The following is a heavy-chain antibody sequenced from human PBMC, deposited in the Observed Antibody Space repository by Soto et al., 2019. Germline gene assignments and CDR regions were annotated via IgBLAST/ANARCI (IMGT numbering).Heavy chain of an antibody. J-gene: IGHJ2*01. CDR3: ARDRGDGRSGSYRPRYFDL. CDR1: GYTFTSYG. CDR2: ISAYNGNT. D-gene: IGHD3-10*01. Sequence: ASVKVSCKASGYTFTSYGISWVRQAPGQGLEWMGWISAYNGNTNYAQKLQGRVTMTTDTSTSTAYMELRSLRSDDTAVYYCARDRGDGRSGSYRPRYFDLWGRGTLVTVS. V-gene: IGHV1-18*04.